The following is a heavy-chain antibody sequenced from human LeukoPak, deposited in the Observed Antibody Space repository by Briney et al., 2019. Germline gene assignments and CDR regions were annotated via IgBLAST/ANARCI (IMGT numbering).Heavy chain of an antibody. D-gene: IGHD3-22*01. CDR3: STTYYYDSSEGY. J-gene: IGHJ4*02. V-gene: IGHV3-30-3*01. CDR2: ISYDGSNK. Sequence: GRSLRLSCAASGFTFNTYAMHWVRQAPGKGLEWVAVISYDGSNKYNADSVKGRFTISRDNSKNTLYLQMNSLSAEDTAVYYCSTTYYYDSSEGYWGQGTLVTVSS. CDR1: GFTFNTYA.